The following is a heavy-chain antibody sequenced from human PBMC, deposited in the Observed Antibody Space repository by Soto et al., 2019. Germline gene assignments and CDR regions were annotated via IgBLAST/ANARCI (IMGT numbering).Heavy chain of an antibody. CDR3: AKGGRQWLVTSDFNY. CDR2: VSHDGRNT. CDR1: GFTFSDYA. D-gene: IGHD6-19*01. J-gene: IGHJ4*02. Sequence: VQLVESGGGVVQPGRSLRLSCAASGFTFSDYAMHWVRQAPGKGLGWVAVVSHDGRNTHYADSVKGRITISRDSSKNTVSLEMTSLRAEDTAVYYCAKGGRQWLVTSDFNYWGQGALVTVSS. V-gene: IGHV3-30*18.